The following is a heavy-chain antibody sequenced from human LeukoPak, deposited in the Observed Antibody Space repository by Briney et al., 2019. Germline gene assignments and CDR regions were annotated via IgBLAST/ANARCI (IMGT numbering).Heavy chain of an antibody. CDR1: GVSISSSNSY. J-gene: IGHJ4*02. D-gene: IGHD3/OR15-3a*01. CDR3: ARQTGSGLFILP. V-gene: IGHV4-39*01. Sequence: YPSETLSLTCTVSGVSISSSNSYWGWIRQPPGKGLEWIGSIYYNGNTYYNASLKSQVSISIDTSKNQFSLRLTSVTAADTAVYYCARQTGSGLFILPGGQGTLVTVSS. CDR2: IYYNGNT.